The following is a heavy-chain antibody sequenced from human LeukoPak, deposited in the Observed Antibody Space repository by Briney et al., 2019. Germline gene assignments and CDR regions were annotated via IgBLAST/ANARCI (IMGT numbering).Heavy chain of an antibody. CDR2: ISYDGSNK. CDR3: AKDHIQLWPRYYFDY. Sequence: GGSLRLSCVASGFTFSSYGMHWVRQAPGKGLEWVAVISYDGSNKYYADSVKGRFTISRDNSKNTLYLQMNSLRAEDTAVYYCAKDHIQLWPRYYFDYWGQGTLVTVSS. D-gene: IGHD5-18*01. CDR1: GFTFSSYG. V-gene: IGHV3-30*18. J-gene: IGHJ4*02.